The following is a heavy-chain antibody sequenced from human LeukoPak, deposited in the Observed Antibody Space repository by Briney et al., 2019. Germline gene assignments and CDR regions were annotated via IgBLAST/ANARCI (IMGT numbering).Heavy chain of an antibody. D-gene: IGHD3-10*01. V-gene: IGHV6-1*01. Sequence: SQTLSLTCDISGDSVSSASAGWNWIRQSPSRGLEWLGRIYYRSQWYNDDAVSVKSRITINPDTAKNQFSLHLNSVTPDDTALYYCATDVWFGELLRVGDYWGQGTLVTVSS. J-gene: IGHJ4*02. CDR3: ATDVWFGELLRVGDY. CDR1: GDSVSSASAG. CDR2: IYYRSQWYN.